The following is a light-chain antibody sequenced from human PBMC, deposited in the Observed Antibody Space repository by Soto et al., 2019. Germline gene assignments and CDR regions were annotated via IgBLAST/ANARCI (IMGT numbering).Light chain of an antibody. Sequence: QSVLTQPPSASGSPGQSVTISCIGTSSDVGGCNYVSWYQQHPGKAPKLMIYEVSKRPSGVPDRFSGSKSGNTASLTVSGLQAEDEADYYCSSYAASNNLGVFGGGTQLTVL. CDR2: EVS. CDR1: SSDVGGCNY. V-gene: IGLV2-8*01. CDR3: SSYAASNNLGV. J-gene: IGLJ2*01.